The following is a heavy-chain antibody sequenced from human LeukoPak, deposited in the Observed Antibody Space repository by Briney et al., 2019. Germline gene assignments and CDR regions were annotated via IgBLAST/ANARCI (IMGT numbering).Heavy chain of an antibody. V-gene: IGHV3-11*01. CDR1: GFTSSDYY. J-gene: IGHJ4*02. CDR2: ISSSGSTI. D-gene: IGHD5-24*01. CDR3: ASRRDGYNYHFDY. Sequence: GGSLRLSCAASGFTSSDYYMSWLRQAPGKGLEWVSYISSSGSTIYYADSVKGRFTISRGNAKNSLYLQMNSLRAEDTAVYYCASRRDGYNYHFDYWGQGTLVTVSS.